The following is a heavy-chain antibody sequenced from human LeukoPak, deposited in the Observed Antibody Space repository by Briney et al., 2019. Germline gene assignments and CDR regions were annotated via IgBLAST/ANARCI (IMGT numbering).Heavy chain of an antibody. V-gene: IGHV4-4*07. CDR1: GGSISSYY. D-gene: IGHD5-18*01. CDR2: IYTTGST. J-gene: IGHJ3*02. Sequence: SETLSLTCTVSGGSISSYYWSWIRQPAGKGLEWIGRIYTTGSTKYNPSLKSRVTMSVDTSKNQFSLKLSSVTAADTAVYYCARDRHVDTPMVEAFDIWDQGTMVTVSS. CDR3: ARDRHVDTPMVEAFDI.